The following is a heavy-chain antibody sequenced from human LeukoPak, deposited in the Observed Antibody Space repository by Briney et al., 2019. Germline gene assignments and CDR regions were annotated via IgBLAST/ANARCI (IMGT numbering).Heavy chain of an antibody. J-gene: IGHJ4*02. CDR2: FSYSGST. D-gene: IGHD3-10*01. Sequence: SETLSLTCTVSGGSISRYYWSWIRQPPGKGLECIGYFSYSGSTNYNPSLKSRVTIPVDTSKNQFFLKLSSVTAADTAVYYCARLRPAWFGELSPVDYWGQGTLVTVSS. CDR1: GGSISRYY. V-gene: IGHV4-59*08. CDR3: ARLRPAWFGELSPVDY.